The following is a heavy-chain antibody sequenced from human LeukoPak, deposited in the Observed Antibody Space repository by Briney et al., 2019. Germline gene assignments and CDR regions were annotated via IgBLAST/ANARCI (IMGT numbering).Heavy chain of an antibody. D-gene: IGHD3-10*01. CDR1: GYTFTSYY. CDR3: ARHYYGSGSYYKSWFDP. J-gene: IGHJ5*02. Sequence: GASVKVSCKASGYTFTSYYMHWVRQAPGQGLEWKGIINPSGGSTSYAQKFQGRVTMTRDTSTSTVYMELSSLRSEDTAVYYCARHYYGSGSYYKSWFDPWGQGTLVTVSS. CDR2: INPSGGST. V-gene: IGHV1-46*03.